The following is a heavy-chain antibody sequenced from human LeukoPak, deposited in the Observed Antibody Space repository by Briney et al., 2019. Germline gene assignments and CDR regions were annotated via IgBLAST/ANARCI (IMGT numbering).Heavy chain of an antibody. CDR1: SFDFIGTW. Sequence: GGSLRLSCAASSFDFIGTWMSWVRQTPGKGLEWVGRIKSKSAGGTADYAAPVQGRFTISRDDSKDTVYLQMNSLKTEDTAVYYCVAVASHYMTGCSCHYYIYWGQGTLVTVSS. J-gene: IGHJ4*02. D-gene: IGHD2-2*01. CDR3: VAVASHYMTGCSCHYYIY. CDR2: IKSKSAGGTA. V-gene: IGHV3-15*01.